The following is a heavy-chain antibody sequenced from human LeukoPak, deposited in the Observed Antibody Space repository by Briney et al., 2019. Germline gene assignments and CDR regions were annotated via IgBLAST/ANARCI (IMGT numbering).Heavy chain of an antibody. Sequence: PVRSLRLSCAASGFTFSSYGMHWARQAPGKGLEWVAVIWNDGSDKYYADSVKGRFTISRDNSKNTLYLQMNSLRAEDTAVYYCAKPTRGSGSFLIDFWGQGTLVTVSS. D-gene: IGHD1-26*01. J-gene: IGHJ4*02. V-gene: IGHV3-33*06. CDR1: GFTFSSYG. CDR3: AKPTRGSGSFLIDF. CDR2: IWNDGSDK.